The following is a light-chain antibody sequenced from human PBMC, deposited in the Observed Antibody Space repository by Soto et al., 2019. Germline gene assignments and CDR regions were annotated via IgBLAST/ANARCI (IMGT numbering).Light chain of an antibody. Sequence: QSVLTQPPSVSGAPGERVTISCAGSSSNIGAGCEVHWYQQLPGTSPKLLIYEDTDRPSGVPDRFSGSKSGTSASLAITGLLAQNEADYYCQSYDNSLSGSYVFGTGTKVTVL. V-gene: IGLV1-40*01. CDR2: EDT. CDR3: QSYDNSLSGSYV. J-gene: IGLJ1*01. CDR1: SSNIGAGCE.